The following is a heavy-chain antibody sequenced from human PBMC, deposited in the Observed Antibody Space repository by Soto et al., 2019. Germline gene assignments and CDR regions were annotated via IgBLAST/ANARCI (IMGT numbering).Heavy chain of an antibody. V-gene: IGHV1-18*01. Sequence: QVQLVQSGAELKRPGASVKVSCKSSGYTFATYGISWVRQAPGQGLEWMGWIAPDNGDTNYEQKLRGRVTLTADTSTKTAYMELRSLRSDDTAVYFCARLAPCNSGTFSSRPLDYWGQGTLVTVSS. D-gene: IGHD1-26*01. J-gene: IGHJ4*02. CDR3: ARLAPCNSGTFSSRPLDY. CDR2: IAPDNGDT. CDR1: GYTFATYG.